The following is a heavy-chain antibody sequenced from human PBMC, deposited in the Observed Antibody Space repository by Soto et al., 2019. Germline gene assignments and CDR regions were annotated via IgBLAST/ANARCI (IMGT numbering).Heavy chain of an antibody. CDR3: ARTDCSSTSCYNYYYYGMDV. D-gene: IGHD2-2*01. CDR1: GYSFTKYG. CDR2: INPGNGDT. V-gene: IGHV1-3*01. Sequence: GPSVKVSCKTSGYSFTKYGLHWVRQAPGQRLEWMGWINPGNGDTKYSQKFQGRVTITRDTSATTAYMELSSLRSEDSAVFYCARTDCSSTSCYNYYYYGMDVWGQGTTVTVSS. J-gene: IGHJ6*02.